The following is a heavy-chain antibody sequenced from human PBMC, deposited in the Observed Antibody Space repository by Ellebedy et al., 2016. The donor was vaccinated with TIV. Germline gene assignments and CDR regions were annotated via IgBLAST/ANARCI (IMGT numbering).Heavy chain of an antibody. J-gene: IGHJ4*02. CDR2: IYYRGST. Sequence: SETLSLXXGVSGGSISRSTYYWGWIRQPPGKGLEWIGSIYYRGSTYYNPSLKSRVTMSMDTYKNQFSLKLSSVAAADTAVYYCTREGYSGYAAGIDYWGQGSLVTVSS. CDR3: TREGYSGYAAGIDY. V-gene: IGHV4-39*07. D-gene: IGHD5-12*01. CDR1: GGSISRSTYY.